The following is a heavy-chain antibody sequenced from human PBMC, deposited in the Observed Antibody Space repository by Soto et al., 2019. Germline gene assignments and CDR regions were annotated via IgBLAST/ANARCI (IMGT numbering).Heavy chain of an antibody. CDR3: AVARGYAIFGAGSYDY. CDR2: INPNSGGT. Sequence: ASVKVSCKASGYTFTGYYMHCVRQAPGQGLEWMGWINPNSGGTNYAQKFQSRVTMTRDTSISTAYMELSRLRSDDTAVYYCAVARGYAIFGAGSYDYWGQGTRVTVSS. J-gene: IGHJ4*02. CDR1: GYTFTGYY. D-gene: IGHD3-3*01. V-gene: IGHV1-2*02.